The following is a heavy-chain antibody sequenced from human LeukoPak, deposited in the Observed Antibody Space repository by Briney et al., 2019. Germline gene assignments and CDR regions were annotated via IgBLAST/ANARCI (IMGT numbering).Heavy chain of an antibody. Sequence: GGSLRLSCAASGFTFNSYWMSWVRQAPGKGLEWVANIKQDGSEKYYVDSVKGRFTISRDNAKNSLYLQMNSLRAEDTAVYYCARDQKYYFDYWGQGTLVTVSS. CDR3: ARDQKYYFDY. CDR1: GFTFNSYW. CDR2: IKQDGSEK. V-gene: IGHV3-7*01. J-gene: IGHJ4*02.